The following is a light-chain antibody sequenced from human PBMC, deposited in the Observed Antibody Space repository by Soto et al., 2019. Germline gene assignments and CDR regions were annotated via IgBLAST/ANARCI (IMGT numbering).Light chain of an antibody. J-gene: IGKJ4*01. CDR2: ATS. CDR1: QGIAPY. CDR3: QKYNSAPLT. V-gene: IGKV1-27*01. Sequence: DVQMTQSPSSLSAFVADRVTITCRASQGIAPYLAWFQQKPGKVPKLLIYATSTLQSGVPSRFSGSGSGTDFTLTINSLQPEDVGTYYCQKYNSAPLTFGGGTKVEIK.